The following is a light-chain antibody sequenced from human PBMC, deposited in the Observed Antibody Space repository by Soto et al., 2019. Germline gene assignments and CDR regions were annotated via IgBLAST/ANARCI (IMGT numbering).Light chain of an antibody. CDR1: QTFRNL. J-gene: IGKJ5*01. CDR3: QQRNMWPIT. CDR2: DGY. Sequence: EIMLGRCPVTTSLAPRERTTLSCMASQTFRNLLAWYQQKPGQPPRLLIYDGYYRATDTPPRFSGSGSGTDFTLTIISLEPEDSAVYYCQQRNMWPITFGQGTRLEIK. V-gene: IGKV3-11*01.